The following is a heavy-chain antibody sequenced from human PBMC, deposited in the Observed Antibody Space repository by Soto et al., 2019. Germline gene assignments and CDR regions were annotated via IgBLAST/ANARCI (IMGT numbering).Heavy chain of an antibody. D-gene: IGHD1-26*01. CDR2: ISHDGSYK. Sequence: QVQLVESGGGVVQPGRSLRLSCAASGFSFTTYVMHWVRQAPGKGLEWVAVISHDGSYKYYGDAVKGRFTISRDTSKNAEYLEMNSLRPEDTAVYYCAKGLLAIVGTTLPRDAFNIWGQGTMVTVSS. CDR1: GFSFTTYV. V-gene: IGHV3-30*18. J-gene: IGHJ3*02. CDR3: AKGLLAIVGTTLPRDAFNI.